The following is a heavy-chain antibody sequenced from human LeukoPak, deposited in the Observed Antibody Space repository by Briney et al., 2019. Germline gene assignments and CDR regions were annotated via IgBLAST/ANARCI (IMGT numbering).Heavy chain of an antibody. V-gene: IGHV4-38-2*02. CDR1: GYSISSGYY. Sequence: SETLSLTCTVSGYSISSGYYWGWIRQPPGKGLEWIGSIYYSGSTYYNPSLKSRVTISVDTSKNQFSLKLSSVTAADTAVYYCARDSYDFWSGYRLGYYYMDVWGKGTTVTVSS. CDR3: ARDSYDFWSGYRLGYYYMDV. D-gene: IGHD3-3*01. J-gene: IGHJ6*03. CDR2: IYYSGST.